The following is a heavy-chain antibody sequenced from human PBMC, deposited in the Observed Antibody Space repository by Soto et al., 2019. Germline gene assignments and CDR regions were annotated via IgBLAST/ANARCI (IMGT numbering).Heavy chain of an antibody. CDR1: GFMFSSYW. J-gene: IGHJ4*02. CDR3: ATDILDF. Sequence: EVQLVESGGGLVQPGGSLRLSRAATGFMFSSYWMTWVRQAPGKGLEWVANINQNGSERYYVDSVEGRFTISRDNAKNSVFLQMNNLRVEDTAMYYCATDILDFWGQGTLVTVSS. CDR2: INQNGSER. V-gene: IGHV3-7*05. D-gene: IGHD3-9*01.